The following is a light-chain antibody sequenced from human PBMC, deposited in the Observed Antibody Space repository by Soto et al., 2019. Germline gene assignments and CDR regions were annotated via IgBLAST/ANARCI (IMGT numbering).Light chain of an antibody. J-gene: IGLJ3*02. CDR2: SNN. CDR1: SSNIGSNT. Sequence: QSGLTQPPSASGTPGQRVTISCSGSSSNIGSNTVNWYQQLPGTAPKLLIYSNNQRPSGVPDRFSGSKSGTSASLAISGLQSEDEADYHCAAWDDSLNGWVFGGGTKLTVL. V-gene: IGLV1-44*01. CDR3: AAWDDSLNGWV.